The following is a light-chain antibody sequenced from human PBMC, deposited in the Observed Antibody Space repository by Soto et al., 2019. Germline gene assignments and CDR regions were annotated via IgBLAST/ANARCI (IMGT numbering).Light chain of an antibody. CDR1: QSVSSNY. V-gene: IGKV3D-20*02. Sequence: ESVLTQSPGTLSLSPGERATLSCRASQSVSSNYLAWYQQKPGQAPRLLIYDASNRATGIPDRFSGGGSGTDFTLTISSLQPEDFAVYYCQQRSNWPVQLTFGGGTKVDIK. CDR3: QQRSNWPVQLT. J-gene: IGKJ4*01. CDR2: DAS.